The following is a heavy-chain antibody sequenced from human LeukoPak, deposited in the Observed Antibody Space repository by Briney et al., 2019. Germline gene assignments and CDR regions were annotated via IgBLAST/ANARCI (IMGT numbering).Heavy chain of an antibody. V-gene: IGHV3-7*01. CDR3: ASPCGGGSCYGENWFDP. CDR1: GFTFSSYW. Sequence: PGGSLRLSCAASGFTFSSYWMGWVRQAPGKGLEWVANIKQDGSEKYYVDSVKGRFTISRDNAKNSLYLQMNSLRAEDTAVYYCASPCGGGSCYGENWFDPWGQGTLVTVSS. J-gene: IGHJ5*02. D-gene: IGHD2-15*01. CDR2: IKQDGSEK.